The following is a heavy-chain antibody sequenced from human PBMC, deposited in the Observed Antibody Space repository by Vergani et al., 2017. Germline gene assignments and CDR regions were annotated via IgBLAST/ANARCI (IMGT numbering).Heavy chain of an antibody. CDR3: AKGGVIAAAAVVY. J-gene: IGHJ4*02. CDR2: ISYDGSNK. Sequence: QVQLVESGGGVVQPGRSLRLSCAASGFTFSSYGMHWVRQAPGKGLEWVAVISYDGSNKYYADSVKGRFTISRDNSKNTLYLQMNSLRAEDTAVYYCAKGGVIAAAAVVYWGQGTLVTVSS. D-gene: IGHD6-13*01. CDR1: GFTFSSYG. V-gene: IGHV3-30*18.